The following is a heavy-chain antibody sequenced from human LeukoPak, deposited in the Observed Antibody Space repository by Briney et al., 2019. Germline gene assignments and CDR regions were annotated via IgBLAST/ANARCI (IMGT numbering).Heavy chain of an antibody. J-gene: IGHJ4*02. D-gene: IGHD2-15*01. Sequence: TGGSLRLSFAASGFTFSSYAMSWVRQAPGKGLEWASAISGSGGSTYYADSVKGRFTIARDNSKNTLYLQMNSLRAEDTAVYYCAKSGSGGLHWGQGTLVTVSS. CDR3: AKSGSGGLH. V-gene: IGHV3-23*01. CDR1: GFTFSSYA. CDR2: ISGSGGST.